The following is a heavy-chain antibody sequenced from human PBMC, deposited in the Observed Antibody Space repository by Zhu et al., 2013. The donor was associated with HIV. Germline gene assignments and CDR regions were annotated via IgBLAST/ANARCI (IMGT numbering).Heavy chain of an antibody. CDR2: ISAYNGNT. CDR3: ARVHGGGSSGLFDPYYYYGMDV. D-gene: IGHD6-19*01. J-gene: IGHJ6*02. CDR1: GYTFTSYG. V-gene: IGHV1-18*01. Sequence: QVQLVQSGAEVKKPGASVKVSCKASGYTFTSYGISWVRQAPGQGLEWMGWISAYNGNTNYAQKLQGRVTMTTDTSTSTAYMELRSLRSDDTAVYYCARVHGGGSSGLFDPYYYYGMDVWGQGTTVTVSS.